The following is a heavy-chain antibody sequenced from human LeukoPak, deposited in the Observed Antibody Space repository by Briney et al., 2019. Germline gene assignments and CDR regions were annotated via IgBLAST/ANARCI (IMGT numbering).Heavy chain of an antibody. J-gene: IGHJ6*02. CDR1: GFTVSSHY. CDR3: VRAENGMDV. V-gene: IGHV3-66*01. Sequence: GGSLRLSCAVSGFTVSSHYMSWVRQAPGKGLEWGSVIYDGGTTNYANSVQGRLNIYRNNFKNQLHLQMNSLRAEDTAVYYCVRAENGMDVWGQGTTVTVSS. CDR2: IYDGGTT.